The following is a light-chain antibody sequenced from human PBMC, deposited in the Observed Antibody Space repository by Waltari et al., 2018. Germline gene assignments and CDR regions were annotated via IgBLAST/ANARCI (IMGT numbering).Light chain of an antibody. CDR1: QSVSSN. Sequence: EIVMTQSPATLSVSPGERATLSCRASQSVSSNLAWYQQKPGQAPRLLIFGASSRATGIPGRFSGSGSGTEFTLTISSLQSEDFAVYYCQRYNNWLITFGQGTRLEIK. J-gene: IGKJ5*01. CDR3: QRYNNWLIT. CDR2: GAS. V-gene: IGKV3-15*01.